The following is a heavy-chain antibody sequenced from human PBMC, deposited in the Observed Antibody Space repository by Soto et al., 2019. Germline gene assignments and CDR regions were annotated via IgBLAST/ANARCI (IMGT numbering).Heavy chain of an antibody. CDR3: AKDKTYYDFWSGYSQPYYFDY. D-gene: IGHD3-3*01. CDR2: ISYDGSNK. CDR1: GFTFSSYG. Sequence: QVQLVESGGGVVQPGRSLRLSCAASGFTFSSYGMHWVRQAPGKGLEWVAVISYDGSNKYYADSVKGRFTISRDNSKNTLYLQMNSLRAEDTAVYYCAKDKTYYDFWSGYSQPYYFDYWGQGTLVTVSS. V-gene: IGHV3-30*18. J-gene: IGHJ4*02.